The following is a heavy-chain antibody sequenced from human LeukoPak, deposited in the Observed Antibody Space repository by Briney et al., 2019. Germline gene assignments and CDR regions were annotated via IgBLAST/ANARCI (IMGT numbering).Heavy chain of an antibody. CDR3: ARDPYYDFWSGYSVSEQYYYYGMDV. V-gene: IGHV1-69*04. Sequence: GASVTVSCKASGGTFISYAISWVRPAPGQGLAWLGRIIPILGIANYAQKFQGRVTITADTSTSTAYMELRSLRSDDTAVYYCARDPYYDFWSGYSVSEQYYYYGMDVWGQGTTVTVSS. CDR2: IIPILGIA. CDR1: GGTFISYA. D-gene: IGHD3-3*01. J-gene: IGHJ6*02.